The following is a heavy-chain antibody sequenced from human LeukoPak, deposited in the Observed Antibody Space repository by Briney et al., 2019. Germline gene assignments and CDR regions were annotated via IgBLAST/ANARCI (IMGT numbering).Heavy chain of an antibody. J-gene: IGHJ4*02. CDR1: GFTFTNYW. V-gene: IGHV3-23*01. Sequence: GGSLRLSCAVSGFTFTNYWMSWVRQAPGKGLEWVAAISGRGGDTFYADSVKGRFTFSRDNSKNTMFLQMNSLRAEDTALYYCAKEARDILTHYYWGSQFDYWGQGTLVIVSS. CDR2: ISGRGGDT. D-gene: IGHD3-9*01. CDR3: AKEARDILTHYYWGSQFDY.